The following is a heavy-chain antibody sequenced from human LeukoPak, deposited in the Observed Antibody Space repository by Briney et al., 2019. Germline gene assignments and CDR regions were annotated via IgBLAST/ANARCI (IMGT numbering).Heavy chain of an antibody. Sequence: SETLSLTCAVYGGSFSGYYWSWIRQPPGKGLEWIGEINHSGSTNYNPSLKSRVTISVDTSKNQFSLKLSSVTAADTAVYYCASQKDHWGQGTLVTVSS. CDR1: GGSFSGYY. CDR3: ASQKDH. J-gene: IGHJ4*02. V-gene: IGHV4-34*01. CDR2: INHSGST.